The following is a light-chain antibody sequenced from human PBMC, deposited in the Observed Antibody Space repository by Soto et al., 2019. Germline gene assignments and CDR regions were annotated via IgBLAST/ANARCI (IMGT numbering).Light chain of an antibody. CDR1: QSINKW. CDR3: QQYNSDSS. V-gene: IGKV1-5*01. J-gene: IGKJ4*01. Sequence: DIQMTQSLSTLSASVGDSVTITCRASQSINKWLAWYQQKPGKAPNLLIFDASNLQSGVPSRFSGSGFGTEFTLIISSLQPEDVATYYCQQYNSDSSFGGGTKVEIK. CDR2: DAS.